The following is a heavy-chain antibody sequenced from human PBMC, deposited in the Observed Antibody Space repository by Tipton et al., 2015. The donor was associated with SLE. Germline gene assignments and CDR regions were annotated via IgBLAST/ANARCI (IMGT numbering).Heavy chain of an antibody. D-gene: IGHD6-6*01. J-gene: IGHJ2*01. CDR2: IYYSGST. Sequence: TLSLTCPVSGGSISSYYWSWIRQPPGKGLEWIGYIYYSGSTNYNPSLKSRVTISVDTSKNQFSLKLSSVTAADTAVYYCARRRYSSSSRPHWYFDLWGRGTLVTVSS. CDR3: ARRRYSSSSRPHWYFDL. V-gene: IGHV4-59*08. CDR1: GGSISSYY.